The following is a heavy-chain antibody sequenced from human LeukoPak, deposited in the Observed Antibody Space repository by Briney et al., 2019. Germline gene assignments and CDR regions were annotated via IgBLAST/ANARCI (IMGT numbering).Heavy chain of an antibody. J-gene: IGHJ6*02. CDR3: ARVVLRCSGGSCYSFYCYGMDV. V-gene: IGHV1-69*04. Sequence: SVKVSCKASGGTFSSYAISWVRQAPGQGLEWMGRIIPILGIANYAQKFQGRVTITADKSTSTAYMELSSLRSEDTAVYYCARVVLRCSGGSCYSFYCYGMDVWGQGTTVTVSS. D-gene: IGHD2-15*01. CDR2: IIPILGIA. CDR1: GGTFSSYA.